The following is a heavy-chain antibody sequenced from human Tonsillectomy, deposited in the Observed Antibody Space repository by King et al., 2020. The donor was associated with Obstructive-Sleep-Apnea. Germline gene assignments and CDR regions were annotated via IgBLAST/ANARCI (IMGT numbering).Heavy chain of an antibody. J-gene: IGHJ4*02. Sequence: QLVQSGGGLVKPGGSLRLSCAASGFTLSDYYMTWIRQAPGKGLEWVSHVSSSGNTIYYTDSVKGRFTISRDNAKNSLYLQMNSLRVGDTAVYYCARVGDCSGGSCFPYYFDYWGQGTLVTVSS. CDR2: VSSSGNTI. D-gene: IGHD2-15*01. CDR1: GFTLSDYY. CDR3: ARVGDCSGGSCFPYYFDY. V-gene: IGHV3-11*01.